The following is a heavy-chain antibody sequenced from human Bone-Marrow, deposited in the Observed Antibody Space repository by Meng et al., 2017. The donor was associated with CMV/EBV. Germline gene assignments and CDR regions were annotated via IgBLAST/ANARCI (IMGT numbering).Heavy chain of an antibody. CDR2: INDNGSKT. V-gene: IGHV3-74*01. Sequence: ASGFTLSSYWMYWVRQVPGKGLVWVSRINDNGSKTSHADSVKGRFSISRDNARNTVYLQMNSLRAEDTAVYYCAREDWNDYLTWFDPWGQGTLVTVSS. CDR3: AREDWNDYLTWFDP. CDR1: GFTLSSYW. J-gene: IGHJ5*02. D-gene: IGHD3-3*01.